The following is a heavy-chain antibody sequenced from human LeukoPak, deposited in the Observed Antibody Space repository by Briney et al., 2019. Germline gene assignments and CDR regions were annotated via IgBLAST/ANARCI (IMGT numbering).Heavy chain of an antibody. CDR1: GGSFTFTSHA. CDR3: AGFFYDNSGDAFDI. CDR2: LIPIYGSA. J-gene: IGHJ3*02. D-gene: IGHD3-22*01. V-gene: IGHV1-69*13. Sequence: SVKVSCKTSGGSFTFTSHAISWVRQAPGQGLEWMGGLIPIYGSANYAQKFQGRVTITSDESTRTVYMELSSLRPEDSAVHYCAGFFYDNSGDAFDIWGQGTMVTVSS.